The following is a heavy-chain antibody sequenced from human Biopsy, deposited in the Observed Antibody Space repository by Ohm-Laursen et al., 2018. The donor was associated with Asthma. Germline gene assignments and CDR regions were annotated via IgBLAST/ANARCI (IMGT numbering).Heavy chain of an antibody. V-gene: IGHV1-3*01. CDR2: ISPIFGSI. CDR3: ARTYYDFLTGQVNDAFAM. CDR1: GYTFISYA. J-gene: IGHJ3*02. Sequence: ASVKVSCKASGYTFISYAIHWVRQAPGQGLEWMGGISPIFGSIKYAEKFQGRVTITRDTSASTAYMELSSLRSEDTAVYYCARTYYDFLTGQVNDAFAMWGQGTMVTVS. D-gene: IGHD3-9*01.